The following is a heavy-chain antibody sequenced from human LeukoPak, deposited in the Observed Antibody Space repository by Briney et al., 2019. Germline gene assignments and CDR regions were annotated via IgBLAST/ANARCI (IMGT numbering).Heavy chain of an antibody. CDR1: GFTFSSYE. Sequence: GGSLRLSCAASGFTFSSYEMSWVRQAPGKGLEWGSAISGSGGSTYYADSGKGRFTISRDNSKNTLYLQMNSLRAEDTAVYYCARDWRDSSGKFPNDAFDIWGQGTMVTVSS. J-gene: IGHJ3*02. D-gene: IGHD3-22*01. CDR3: ARDWRDSSGKFPNDAFDI. V-gene: IGHV3-23*01. CDR2: ISGSGGST.